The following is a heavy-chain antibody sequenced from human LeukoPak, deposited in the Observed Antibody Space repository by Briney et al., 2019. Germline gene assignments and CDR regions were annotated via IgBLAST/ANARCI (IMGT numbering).Heavy chain of an antibody. D-gene: IGHD3-10*01. CDR3: FVGQGINC. CDR1: GFIFDDYA. J-gene: IGHJ4*02. CDR2: ISWNSGDI. Sequence: GRSLRLSCAASGFIFDDYALLWVRQAPGKGLEWVSGISWNSGDIDYVDSVKGRFTISRDNAKDSLYLQMNSLRAEDTALYYCFVGQGINCWGQGTLVTVSP. V-gene: IGHV3-9*01.